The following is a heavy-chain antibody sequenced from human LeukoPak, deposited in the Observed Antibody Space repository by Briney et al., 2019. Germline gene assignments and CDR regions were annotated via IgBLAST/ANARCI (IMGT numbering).Heavy chain of an antibody. CDR3: ARDFEIAAAAGYYYFDY. V-gene: IGHV1-46*01. Sequence: VASVKVSCKASGYTFTSYYMHWVRQAPGQGLEWMGIINPSGGSTSYAQKFQGRVTMTRDTSTSTVYMELSSLRSEDTAVYYCARDFEIAAAAGYYYFDYWGQGTLVTVSS. J-gene: IGHJ4*02. D-gene: IGHD6-13*01. CDR1: GYTFTSYY. CDR2: INPSGGST.